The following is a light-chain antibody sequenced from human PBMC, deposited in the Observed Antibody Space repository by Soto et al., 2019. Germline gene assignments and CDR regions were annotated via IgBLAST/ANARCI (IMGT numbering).Light chain of an antibody. CDR3: SSYAGTTTLI. V-gene: IGLV2-23*02. J-gene: IGLJ2*01. Sequence: QSALTQPASVSGSPGQSITISCTGTSSDVGSYNLVSWYQQHPGKAPQLMIYEVTKRPSGVSHRFSGSKSGNTASLTISGLQAEDEADYYCSSYAGTTTLIFGGGTQLTVL. CDR1: SSDVGSYNL. CDR2: EVT.